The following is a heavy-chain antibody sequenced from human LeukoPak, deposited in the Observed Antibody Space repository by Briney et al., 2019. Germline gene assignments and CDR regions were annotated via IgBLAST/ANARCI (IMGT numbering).Heavy chain of an antibody. CDR3: ARVAGGSGSYVPVWYYYYYMDV. V-gene: IGHV3-64*01. Sequence: GGSLRLSCVDSGFTFSTYGMHWVHQAPGKGLEYFSAISSNGGSTYYANSVKGRFTISRDNSKNTLYLQMGSLRAEDMAVYYCARVAGGSGSYVPVWYYYYYMDVWGKGTTVTISS. D-gene: IGHD3-10*01. J-gene: IGHJ6*03. CDR1: GFTFSTYG. CDR2: ISSNGGST.